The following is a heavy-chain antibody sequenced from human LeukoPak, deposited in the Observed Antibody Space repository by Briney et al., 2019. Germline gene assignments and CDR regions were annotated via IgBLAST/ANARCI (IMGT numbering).Heavy chain of an antibody. CDR3: ARGGGYDAFDI. V-gene: IGHV4-61*02. CDR2: IHTSGSP. CDR1: GGSISSGSYF. Sequence: PSETLSLTCAVSGGSISSGSYFWSWIRQPAGKGLEWIGRIHTSGSPNYNPSLRSLVTISLDTSKNHFSLKLTSVTAADTAVYYCARGGGYDAFDIWGQGSMVTVSS. D-gene: IGHD6-25*01. J-gene: IGHJ3*02.